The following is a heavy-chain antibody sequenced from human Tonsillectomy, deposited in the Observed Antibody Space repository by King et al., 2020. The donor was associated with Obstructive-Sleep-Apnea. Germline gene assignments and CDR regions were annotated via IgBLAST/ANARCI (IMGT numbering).Heavy chain of an antibody. Sequence: VQLVESGGGVVQPGRSLRLSCVASGFTFGSYGMHWVRQAPGKGLEWVAVILNDGSRKYHPDPVEGRFTISRDNSKNTLYLQMNSLRPEDTAVYYCAKDPKYNWNYGDYWGQGTLVIVSS. CDR1: GFTFGSYG. J-gene: IGHJ4*02. CDR3: AKDPKYNWNYGDY. V-gene: IGHV3-30*18. CDR2: ILNDGSRK. D-gene: IGHD1-7*01.